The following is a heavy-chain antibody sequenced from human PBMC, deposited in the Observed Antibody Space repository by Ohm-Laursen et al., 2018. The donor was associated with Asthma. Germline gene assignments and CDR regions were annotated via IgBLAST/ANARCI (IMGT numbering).Heavy chain of an antibody. D-gene: IGHD3-22*01. CDR1: GLTFNANA. CDR2: ISYDGSNK. V-gene: IGHV3-30-3*01. J-gene: IGHJ4*02. Sequence: SLRLSCAASGLTFNANAFHWVRQAPGKGLEWVAVISYDGSNKYYADSVKGRFTISRDNSKNTLYLQMNSLRAEDTAVYYCARGSYYDIQEKYYFDFWGQGTLVTVSS. CDR3: ARGSYYDIQEKYYFDF.